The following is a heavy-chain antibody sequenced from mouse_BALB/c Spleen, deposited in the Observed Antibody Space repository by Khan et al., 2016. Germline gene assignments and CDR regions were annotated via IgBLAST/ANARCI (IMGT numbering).Heavy chain of an antibody. Sequence: QVQLQQPGAELVRPGASVKLSCKASGYSFTTEWRKGGKQRRGQGREGIGMIHTSESETRGKEKFKDKATLTVDKSSSKAYMQLSSPTSEDSAVYYCAIGEDGQFAYWGQGTLVTVSA. J-gene: IGHJ3*01. CDR3: AIGEDGQFAY. V-gene: IGHV1-74*01. D-gene: IGHD2-3*01. CDR2: IHTSESET. CDR1: GYSFTTEW.